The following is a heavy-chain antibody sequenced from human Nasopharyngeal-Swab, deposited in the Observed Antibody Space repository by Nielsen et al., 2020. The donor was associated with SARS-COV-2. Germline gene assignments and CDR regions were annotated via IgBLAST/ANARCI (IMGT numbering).Heavy chain of an antibody. J-gene: IGHJ5*02. CDR2: IYYSGST. CDR3: ARDYYDSSGYYGGFDP. Sequence: WIPQPPGKGLEWIGYIYYSGSTYYNPSLKSRVTISVDTSKNQFSLKLSSVTAADTAVYYCARDYYDSSGYYGGFDPWGQGTLVTVSS. D-gene: IGHD3-22*01. V-gene: IGHV4-30-4*01.